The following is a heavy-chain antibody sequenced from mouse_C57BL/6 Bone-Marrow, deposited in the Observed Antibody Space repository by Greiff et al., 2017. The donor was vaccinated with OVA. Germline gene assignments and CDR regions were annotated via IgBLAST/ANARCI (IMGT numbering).Heavy chain of an antibody. D-gene: IGHD2-10*01. CDR1: GYTFTSYW. V-gene: IGHV1-64*01. Sequence: QVQLQQPGAELVKPGASVKLSCKASGYTFTSYWMHWVKQRPGQGLEWIGMIHPNSGSTNYNEKFKSKATLTVDKSSSTAYMQLSSQTSEDSAVYYCARAYYGNYNYAMDYWGQGTSVTVSS. CDR2: IHPNSGST. J-gene: IGHJ4*01. CDR3: ARAYYGNYNYAMDY.